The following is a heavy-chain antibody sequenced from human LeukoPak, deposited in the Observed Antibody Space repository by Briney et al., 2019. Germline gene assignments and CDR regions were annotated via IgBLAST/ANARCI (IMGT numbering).Heavy chain of an antibody. D-gene: IGHD2-15*01. CDR1: GGCNSSTSYY. Sequence: SETLSLTGTVSGGCNSSTSYYWGWIRQPPGKGLEWIGTIYYNGATQYNPSLKSRATMSVDTSKNQFSLKLSSVTAADMAVYYCARELRYCSGDSCYSGDYWGQGTLVTVSS. V-gene: IGHV4-39*07. J-gene: IGHJ4*02. CDR3: ARELRYCSGDSCYSGDY. CDR2: IYYNGAT.